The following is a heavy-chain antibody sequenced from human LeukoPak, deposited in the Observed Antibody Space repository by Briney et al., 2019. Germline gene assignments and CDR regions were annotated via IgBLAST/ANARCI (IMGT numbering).Heavy chain of an antibody. CDR3: AREDSSGSAFGI. CDR1: GRFISSYY. J-gene: IGHJ3*02. D-gene: IGHD5-18*01. V-gene: IGHV4-59*01. CDR2: IYYSGST. Sequence: PSETLSLICTVSGRFISSYYWIWIRQPPGKALEWIGYIYYSGSTNYNPSLKSRVTISVDTSKNQFSLKLSSVTAAGTAVYYCAREDSSGSAFGIWGQGTMVTVSS.